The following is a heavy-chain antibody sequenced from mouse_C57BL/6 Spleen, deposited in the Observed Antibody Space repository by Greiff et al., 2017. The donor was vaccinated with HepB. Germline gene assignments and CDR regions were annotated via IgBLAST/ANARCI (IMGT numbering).Heavy chain of an antibody. CDR2: IRNKANNHAT. CDR1: GFTFSDAW. D-gene: IGHD2-4*01. V-gene: IGHV6-6*01. CDR3: TRGNYDYDEFDY. Sequence: EVKLMESGGGLVQPGGSMKLSCAASGFTFSDAWMDWVRQSPEKGLEWVAEIRNKANNHATYYAESVKGRFTISRDDSKSSVYLQMNSLRAEDTGIYYCTRGNYDYDEFDYWGQGTTLTVSS. J-gene: IGHJ2*01.